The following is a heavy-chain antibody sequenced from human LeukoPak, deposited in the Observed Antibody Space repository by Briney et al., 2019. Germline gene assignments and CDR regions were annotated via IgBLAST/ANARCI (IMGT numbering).Heavy chain of an antibody. V-gene: IGHV4-59*12. CDR1: GGSISSYY. D-gene: IGHD6-6*01. J-gene: IGHJ5*02. CDR2: IYYSGST. CDR3: ARDSIAGFDP. Sequence: SETLSLTCTVSGGSISSYYWSWLRQPPGKGLEWIGYIYYSGSTNYNPSLKSRVTISVDTSKNQFSLKLSSVTAADTAVYYCARDSIAGFDPWGQGTLVTVSS.